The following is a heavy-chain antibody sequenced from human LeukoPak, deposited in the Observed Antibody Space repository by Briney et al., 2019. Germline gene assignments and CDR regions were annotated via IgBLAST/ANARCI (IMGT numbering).Heavy chain of an antibody. CDR2: IRYDGSNK. Sequence: RPGGSLRLSCAASGFTFSSYGMHWVRQAPGKGLEWVAFIRYDGSNKYYADSVKGRFTISRDSSKNTLYLQMNSLRAEDTAVYYCARVLAGLKDSSGWYGRAFDIWGQGTMVTVSS. V-gene: IGHV3-30*02. CDR3: ARVLAGLKDSSGWYGRAFDI. J-gene: IGHJ3*02. CDR1: GFTFSSYG. D-gene: IGHD6-19*01.